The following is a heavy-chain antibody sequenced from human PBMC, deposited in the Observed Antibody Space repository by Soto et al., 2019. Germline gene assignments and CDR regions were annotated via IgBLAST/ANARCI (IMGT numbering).Heavy chain of an antibody. J-gene: IGHJ4*02. CDR2: ISSSSSYI. D-gene: IGHD2-2*01. V-gene: IGHV3-21*01. CDR3: ARDPRSVVVSAANDY. CDR1: GFNLSSYS. Sequence: EVQLVESGGGLVKPGGSLRLSCAASGFNLSSYSMNWVRQVPGKGLEWVSSISSSSSYIYYADSVKGRFTISRDNAQNSLYLQMNSLRAEDTAVYYCARDPRSVVVSAANDYWGQGTLVTVSS.